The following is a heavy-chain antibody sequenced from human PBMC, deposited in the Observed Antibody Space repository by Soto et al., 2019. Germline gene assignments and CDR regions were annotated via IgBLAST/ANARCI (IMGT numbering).Heavy chain of an antibody. V-gene: IGHV3-30*18. CDR3: AKDTYYYDRSGYYTYDH. Sequence: GGSLRLSCAASGFTFSSYGVHWVRQAPGKGLEWVASVSYDGSNKHYGDSVKGRFTISRDNSRNTLDLQMNSLRAEDTAVYYCAKDTYYYDRSGYYTYDHWGQGT. CDR1: GFTFSSYG. D-gene: IGHD3-22*01. CDR2: VSYDGSNK. J-gene: IGHJ4*02.